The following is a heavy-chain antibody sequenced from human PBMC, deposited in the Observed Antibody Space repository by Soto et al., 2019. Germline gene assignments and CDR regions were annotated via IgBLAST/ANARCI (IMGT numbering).Heavy chain of an antibody. CDR1: GYTFTSYD. V-gene: IGHV1-8*01. CDR2: MNPSSGNT. Sequence: ASVKVSCKASGYTFTSYDINWVRQATGQGLEWMGWMNPSSGNTGYAQKFQGRVTMTGNTSISTAYMELSSLRSEDTAVYYCARAYYDSSGYYLYYYYGMDVWGQGTTVTVSS. D-gene: IGHD3-22*01. CDR3: ARAYYDSSGYYLYYYYGMDV. J-gene: IGHJ6*02.